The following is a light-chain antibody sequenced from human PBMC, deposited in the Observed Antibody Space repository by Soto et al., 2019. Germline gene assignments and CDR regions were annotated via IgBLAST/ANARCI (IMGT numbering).Light chain of an antibody. Sequence: QSVLTQPPSASGSPGQSVTISCTGTSSDVGGYNYVSWYQQHPGKAPKVMIYDVNKRPSGVPDRFSGSKSGNTASLTVSGLQAEDEGDYHCSSHAGGQNVVFGGGTKLTVL. CDR3: SSHAGGQNVV. CDR2: DVN. V-gene: IGLV2-8*01. J-gene: IGLJ2*01. CDR1: SSDVGGYNY.